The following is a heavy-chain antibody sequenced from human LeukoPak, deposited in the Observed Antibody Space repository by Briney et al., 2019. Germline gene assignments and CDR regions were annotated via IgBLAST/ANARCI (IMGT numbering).Heavy chain of an antibody. CDR3: ARDGSGARINWFDP. Sequence: SETLSLTCTVSGGSISSYYWSWIRQPPGKGLEWIGYIYYSGSTNYNPSLKSRVTMSVDTSKNQFSLKLSSVTAADTAVYYCARDGSGARINWFDPWGQGTLVTVSS. J-gene: IGHJ5*02. D-gene: IGHD3-3*01. CDR1: GGSISSYY. CDR2: IYYSGST. V-gene: IGHV4-59*12.